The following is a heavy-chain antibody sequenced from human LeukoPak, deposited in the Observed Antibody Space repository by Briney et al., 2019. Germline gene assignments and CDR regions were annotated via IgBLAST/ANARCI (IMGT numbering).Heavy chain of an antibody. Sequence: PSETLSLTCTVSGGSISSGGYYWSWIRQHPGKGLEWIGYIYYSGSTYYNPSLKSRVTISVDTSKNQFSLKLSSVTAADTAVYYCARESVDGDGYILNWGQGTLVTVSS. CDR2: IYYSGST. J-gene: IGHJ4*02. D-gene: IGHD5-24*01. CDR1: GGSISSGGYY. V-gene: IGHV4-31*03. CDR3: ARESVDGDGYILN.